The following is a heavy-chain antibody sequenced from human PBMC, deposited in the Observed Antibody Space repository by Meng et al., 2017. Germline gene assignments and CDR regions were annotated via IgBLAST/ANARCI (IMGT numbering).Heavy chain of an antibody. J-gene: IGHJ4*02. CDR2: IWYDGSNK. V-gene: IGHV3-33*01. CDR1: GFTFSSYG. CDR3: AREVGYDSSGYYPDY. Sequence: SRRLSGAASGFTFSSYGMHWVRQAPGKGLEWVAVIWYDGSNKYYADSVKGRFTISRDNSKNTLYLQMNSLRAEDTAVYYCAREVGYDSSGYYPDYWGQGTLVTVSS. D-gene: IGHD3-22*01.